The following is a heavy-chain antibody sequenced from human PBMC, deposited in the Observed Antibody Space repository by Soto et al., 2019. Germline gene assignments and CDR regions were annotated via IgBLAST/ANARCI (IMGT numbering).Heavy chain of an antibody. CDR1: GYTFTSYG. D-gene: IGHD3-10*01. CDR2: ISTYNGNT. CDR3: AREMVRGVGSDY. V-gene: IGHV1-18*01. J-gene: IGHJ4*02. Sequence: QVQLVQSGAEVKKPGASVKVSCKASGYTFTSYGISWVRQAPGQGLEWMGWISTYNGNTKYAQKLQGRVTMTTDTATSTAYMELSSMRSDVTAVFYCAREMVRGVGSDYWGQGTLVTVAA.